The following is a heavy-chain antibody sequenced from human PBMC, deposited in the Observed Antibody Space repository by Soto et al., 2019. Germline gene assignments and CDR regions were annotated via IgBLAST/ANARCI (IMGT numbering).Heavy chain of an antibody. J-gene: IGHJ4*02. V-gene: IGHV4-31*03. Sequence: LSLTCTVSGGSISSGGYYWSWIRQHPGKGLEWIGYIYYSGSTYYNPSLKSRVTISVDTSKNQFSLKLSSVTAADTAVYYCARAPAAAGQAYYFDYWGQGTLVTVYS. CDR3: ARAPAAAGQAYYFDY. CDR2: IYYSGST. CDR1: GGSISSGGYY. D-gene: IGHD6-13*01.